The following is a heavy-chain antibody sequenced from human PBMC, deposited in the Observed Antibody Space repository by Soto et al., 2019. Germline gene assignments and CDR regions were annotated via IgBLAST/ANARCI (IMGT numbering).Heavy chain of an antibody. V-gene: IGHV2-26*01. CDR1: GFSLSTGRMG. J-gene: IGHJ6*01. D-gene: IGHD4-17*01. CDR3: VRVNVDSYQFYYAIDV. Sequence: QVTLKESGPVLVKPTETLTLTCAVSGFSLSTGRMGVSWVRQPPVKALDWLAHIFSDDEISYSTSLQSRLTVSKDTSGRQLVLSMTNVDPVDTGRYYCVRVNVDSYQFYYAIDVWGQGTTVTVAS. CDR2: IFSDDEI.